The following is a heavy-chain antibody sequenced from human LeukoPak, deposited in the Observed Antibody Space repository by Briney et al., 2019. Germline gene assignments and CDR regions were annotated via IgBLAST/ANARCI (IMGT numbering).Heavy chain of an antibody. CDR1: GFTFSSYT. V-gene: IGHV3-48*01. J-gene: IGHJ4*02. D-gene: IGHD6-13*01. CDR2: ISYSSSTI. CDR3: ARVSGSSWYYFDY. Sequence: GGSLRLSCAASGFTFSSYTMNWVRQAPGKGLEWVSHISYSSSTIYYADSVKGRFTISRDNAKNSLYLQMNSLRAEDTGVYYCARVSGSSWYYFDYWGQGTLVTVSS.